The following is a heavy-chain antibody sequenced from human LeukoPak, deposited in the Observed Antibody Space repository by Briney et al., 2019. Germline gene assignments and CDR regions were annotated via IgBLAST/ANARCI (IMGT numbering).Heavy chain of an antibody. Sequence: GASVKVSCKASGYTFTSYGISWVRQAPGQGLEWMGWISAYNGNTNYAQKLQGRVTMTTDTSTSTAYMELRSLRSDDTAVYYCARASPYYDILTGYYPNWFDPWGQGTLVTVSS. D-gene: IGHD3-9*01. J-gene: IGHJ5*02. V-gene: IGHV1-18*01. CDR3: ARASPYYDILTGYYPNWFDP. CDR1: GYTFTSYG. CDR2: ISAYNGNT.